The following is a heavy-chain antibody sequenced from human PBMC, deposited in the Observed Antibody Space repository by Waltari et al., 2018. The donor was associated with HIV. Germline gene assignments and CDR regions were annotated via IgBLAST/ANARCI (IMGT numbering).Heavy chain of an antibody. J-gene: IGHJ4*02. CDR1: GYTFTSYD. Sequence: QVQLVQSGAEVKKPGASVKVSCKASGYTFTSYDINWVRQATGQGPEWMGWMNPNSGNTGYAQKFQGRVTMTRNTTISTAYMERSSLISEDTAVYYCARGPRVEQVGATTGLDYWGQGTLVTVSS. D-gene: IGHD1-26*01. CDR3: ARGPRVEQVGATTGLDY. V-gene: IGHV1-8*01. CDR2: MNPNSGNT.